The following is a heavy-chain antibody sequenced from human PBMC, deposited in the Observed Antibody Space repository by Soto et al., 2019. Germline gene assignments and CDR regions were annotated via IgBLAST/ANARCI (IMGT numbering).Heavy chain of an antibody. D-gene: IGHD2-15*01. J-gene: IGHJ6*02. CDR1: GFTVSSNY. V-gene: IGHV3-53*04. CDR2: IYSGGST. Sequence: GGSLRLSCAASGFTVSSNYMSWVRQAPGKGLEWVSVIYSGGSTYYADSVKGRFTISRHNSKNTLYLQMNSLRAEETAVYYCARDRGYCSGGSCSPGGYYYGMDVWGQGTTVTVSS. CDR3: ARDRGYCSGGSCSPGGYYYGMDV.